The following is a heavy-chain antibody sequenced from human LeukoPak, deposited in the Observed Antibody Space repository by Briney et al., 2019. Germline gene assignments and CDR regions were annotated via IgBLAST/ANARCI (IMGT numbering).Heavy chain of an antibody. CDR2: ISGSGGST. V-gene: IGHV3-23*01. J-gene: IGHJ4*02. CDR1: GFTFSSYA. Sequence: GGSLRLSCAASGFTFSSYAMSWVRQAPGKGLEWVSAISGSGGSTYYADSVKGRFTISRDNARNSLHLQMNSLRSEDTAVYYCATDVIIPAPGNWNEGPVDYWGQGTLVTVSS. D-gene: IGHD1-1*01. CDR3: ATDVIIPAPGNWNEGPVDY.